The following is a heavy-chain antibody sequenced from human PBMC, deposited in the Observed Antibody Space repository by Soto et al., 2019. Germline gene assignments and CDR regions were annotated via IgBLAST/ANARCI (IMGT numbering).Heavy chain of an antibody. CDR1: GFTFGDYA. V-gene: IGHV3-49*03. CDR2: IRSKAYGGTT. Sequence: PGGSLRLSCTASGFTFGDYAMSWFRQAPGKGLERVGFIRSKAYGGTTEYAASVKGRFTISRDDSKSIAYLQMNSLKTEDTAVYYCISFPPNYYGWGSYPNWFDPWGKGPLVTVSS. CDR3: ISFPPNYYGWGSYPNWFDP. J-gene: IGHJ5*02. D-gene: IGHD3-10*01.